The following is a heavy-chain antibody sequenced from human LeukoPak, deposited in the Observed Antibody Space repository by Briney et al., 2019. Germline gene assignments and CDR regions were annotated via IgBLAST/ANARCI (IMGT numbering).Heavy chain of an antibody. V-gene: IGHV3-15*01. CDR3: TTHCSDGDYLSNFDY. CDR1: GFTHSNAW. CDR2: IKSKTDGGTT. J-gene: IGHJ4*02. Sequence: GGSLRLSCADAGFTHSNAWTSWDRQAPGKGLEWDGSIKSKTDGGTTDYAAPVKGRFTISRDDSKNTLYLQMNSLKTEDTAVYYCTTHCSDGDYLSNFDYWGQGTLVTVSS. D-gene: IGHD4-17*01.